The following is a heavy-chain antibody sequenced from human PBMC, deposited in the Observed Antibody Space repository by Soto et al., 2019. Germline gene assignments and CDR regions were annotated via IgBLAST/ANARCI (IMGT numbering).Heavy chain of an antibody. J-gene: IGHJ6*02. CDR2: IYSGGST. D-gene: IGHD6-6*01. V-gene: IGHV3-53*01. Sequence: GGSLRLSCAASGFTVSSNYMSWVRQAPGKGLEWVSVIYSGGSTYYADSVKGRFAISRDNSKNTLYLQMNSLRAEDTAVYYCASSSGSSLIRASYYYGMDVWGQGTTVTVSS. CDR1: GFTVSSNY. CDR3: ASSSGSSLIRASYYYGMDV.